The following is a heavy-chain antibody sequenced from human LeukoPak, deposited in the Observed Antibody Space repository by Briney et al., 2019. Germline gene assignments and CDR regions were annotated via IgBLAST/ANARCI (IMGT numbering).Heavy chain of an antibody. J-gene: IGHJ3*02. CDR2: IYYSGST. CDR1: GGSISSYY. V-gene: IGHV4-59*08. D-gene: IGHD3-22*01. CDR3: ARGVVITHDAFDI. Sequence: SETLSLTCTVSGGSISSYYWSWIRQPPGKGLEWIGYIYYSGSTNYNPSLKSRVTISVDTSKNQFSLRLSSVTAADTAVYYCARGVVITHDAFDIWGQGTMVTVSS.